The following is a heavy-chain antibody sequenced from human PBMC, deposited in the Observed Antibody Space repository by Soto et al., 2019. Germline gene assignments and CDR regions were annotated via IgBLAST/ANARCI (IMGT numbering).Heavy chain of an antibody. D-gene: IGHD2-21*02. V-gene: IGHV4-4*07. CDR3: ARGPYCGCDCYFDA. J-gene: IGHJ4*01. Sequence: QVQLQESGPGLVKPSETLSLTCTVSGASITSYYWSWIRQPAGQGLEWIGRIYTRGTTNYNPSLDIRGNMSVATSKSQFSLRLSSVTAADTAIYYCARGPYCGCDCYFDAWGHGTLVTVSS. CDR1: GASITSYY. CDR2: IYTRGTT.